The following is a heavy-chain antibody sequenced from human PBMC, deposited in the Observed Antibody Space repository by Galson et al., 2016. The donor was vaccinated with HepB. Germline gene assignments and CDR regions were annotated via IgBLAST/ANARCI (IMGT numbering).Heavy chain of an antibody. CDR3: AVLAVGGPGDDC. Sequence: SLRLSCAASGLTFEDYGLNWVRQAPGKGLEWVSTISWNSGAKAYAASVKGRFTISRDNAKKSVYLQMNNLRVEDTAFYYCAVLAVGGPGDDCWGRGTLVTVSS. V-gene: IGHV3-9*01. CDR2: ISWNSGAK. J-gene: IGHJ4*02. D-gene: IGHD7-27*01. CDR1: GLTFEDYG.